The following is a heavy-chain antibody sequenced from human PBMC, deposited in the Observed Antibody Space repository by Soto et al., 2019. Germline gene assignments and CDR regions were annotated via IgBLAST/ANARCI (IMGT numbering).Heavy chain of an antibody. CDR3: ARFLHPPYGRGLRSLSWYFDL. V-gene: IGHV1-69*06. J-gene: IGHJ2*01. D-gene: IGHD2-15*01. CDR1: GGTFNSYA. CDR2: IIPIFRST. Sequence: QVQLVQSGAEVKKPGSSVKVSCKASGGTFNSYALTWVRQAPGHGLEWMGGIIPIFRSTNYAQKFQGRVTITANRSTNTAYIELTSLKSDDTTVNYCARFLHPPYGRGLRSLSWYFDLWGRGTLVTASS.